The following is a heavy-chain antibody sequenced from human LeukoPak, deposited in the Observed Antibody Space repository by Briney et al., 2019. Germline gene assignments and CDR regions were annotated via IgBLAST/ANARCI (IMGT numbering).Heavy chain of an antibody. CDR1: GGSISSYY. CDR3: ARLGTGTTQYYFDY. Sequence: SETLSLTCTVSGGSISSYYWSWIRQPPGTGLEWIGYIYTSGSTNYNPSLKSRVTISVDTSKNQFSLKLCSVTAADTAVYYCARLGTGTTQYYFDYWGQGTLVTVSS. CDR2: IYTSGST. J-gene: IGHJ4*02. D-gene: IGHD1/OR15-1a*01. V-gene: IGHV4-4*09.